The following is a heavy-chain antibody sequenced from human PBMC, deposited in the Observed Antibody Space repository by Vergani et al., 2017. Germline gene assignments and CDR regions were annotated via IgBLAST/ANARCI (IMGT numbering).Heavy chain of an antibody. J-gene: IGHJ6*02. Sequence: EVQLLESGGDLVQPGGSLRLSCAASGFIFNHYAMNWVRQAPGKGLEWVSGISGSGGSTYYAGSVKGRFTISRDSSKNTLYLHMNSLSAGDTTVYYCAKANPRNSGYDYLYYYHAMDVWGQGTTVTVSS. V-gene: IGHV3-23*01. D-gene: IGHD5-12*01. CDR3: AKANPRNSGYDYLYYYHAMDV. CDR1: GFIFNHYA. CDR2: ISGSGGST.